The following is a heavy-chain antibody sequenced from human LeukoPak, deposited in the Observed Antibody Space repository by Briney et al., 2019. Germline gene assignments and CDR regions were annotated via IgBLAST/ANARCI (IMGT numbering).Heavy chain of an antibody. CDR2: ISYDGSNK. Sequence: GGSLRLSCAASGFTFSTYGIHWVRQAPGKGLEWVAVISYDGSNKYYADSVKGRFTNSRDNSKDTSYLQMNSLRAEDTAVYYCAKSVLNLKPCSDYWGQGTLVTVSS. V-gene: IGHV3-30*18. D-gene: IGHD1-14*01. CDR3: AKSVLNLKPCSDY. J-gene: IGHJ4*02. CDR1: GFTFSTYG.